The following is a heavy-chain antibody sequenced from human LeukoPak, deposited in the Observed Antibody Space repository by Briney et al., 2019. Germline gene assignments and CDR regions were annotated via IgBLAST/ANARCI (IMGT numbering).Heavy chain of an antibody. V-gene: IGHV4-4*02. Sequence: SEILSLTCTVSGGSISSGDYYWSWVRQPPGKGLEWIGEIYHSGSTNYNPSLKSRVTISVDKSKNQFSLKLSSVTAADTAVYYCAREGYEWELLRAYYFDYWGQGTLVTVSS. CDR2: IYHSGST. J-gene: IGHJ4*02. CDR1: GGSISSGDYY. D-gene: IGHD1-26*01. CDR3: AREGYEWELLRAYYFDY.